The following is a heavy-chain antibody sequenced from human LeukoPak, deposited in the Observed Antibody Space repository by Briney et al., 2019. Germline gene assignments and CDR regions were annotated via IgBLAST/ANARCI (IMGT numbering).Heavy chain of an antibody. Sequence: SETLSLTCAVSGGSISNVNWWSWVHQSPGKGLEWIGEVYRGGTTNYNPSLKSRITISLDNSKNQFSLGLNSVTAADTAVYYCASQRSAIVGFDLWSPGTLVTVSS. CDR2: VYRGGTT. J-gene: IGHJ4*02. CDR1: GGSISNVNW. CDR3: ASQRSAIVGFDL. V-gene: IGHV4-4*02. D-gene: IGHD2-21*01.